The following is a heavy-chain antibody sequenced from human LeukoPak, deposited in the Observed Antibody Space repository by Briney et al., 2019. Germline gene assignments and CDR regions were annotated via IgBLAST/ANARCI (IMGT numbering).Heavy chain of an antibody. V-gene: IGHV1-46*01. CDR3: ATGPETGTIGSSVLRSDY. CDR2: INPSGGST. D-gene: IGHD1-1*01. CDR1: GYTFTSYY. J-gene: IGHJ4*02. Sequence: GASVKVSCKASGYTFTSYYMHWVRQAPGQGLEWMGIINPSGGSTSYAQKFQGRVTMTRDTSTSTVYMELSSLRSEDTAVYYCATGPETGTIGSSVLRSDYWGQGTLVTVSS.